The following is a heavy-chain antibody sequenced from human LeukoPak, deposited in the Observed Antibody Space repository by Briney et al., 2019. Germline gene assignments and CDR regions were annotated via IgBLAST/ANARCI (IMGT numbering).Heavy chain of an antibody. CDR2: IIPIFGTA. Sequence: ASVKVSCKASGGTFSSYTISWVRQAPGQGLEWMGGIIPIFGTANYAQKFQGRVTITADKSTSTAYMELSSLRSEDTAAYYCANCGYYGSSGSLDAFDIWGQGTMVTVSS. V-gene: IGHV1-69*06. J-gene: IGHJ3*02. CDR1: GGTFSSYT. CDR3: ANCGYYGSSGSLDAFDI. D-gene: IGHD3-22*01.